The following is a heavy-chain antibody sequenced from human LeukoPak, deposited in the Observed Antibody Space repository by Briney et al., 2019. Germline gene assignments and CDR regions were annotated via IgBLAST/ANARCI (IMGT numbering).Heavy chain of an antibody. D-gene: IGHD3-10*01. CDR2: ISAYNGNT. Sequence: ASVKVSCKASGYTFTGYYMHWVRQAPGQGLEWMGWISAYNGNTNYAQKLQGRVTMTTDTSTSTAYMELRSLRSDDTAVYYCARGIMVRARGAFDIWGQGTMVTVSS. CDR3: ARGIMVRARGAFDI. V-gene: IGHV1-18*04. CDR1: GYTFTGYY. J-gene: IGHJ3*02.